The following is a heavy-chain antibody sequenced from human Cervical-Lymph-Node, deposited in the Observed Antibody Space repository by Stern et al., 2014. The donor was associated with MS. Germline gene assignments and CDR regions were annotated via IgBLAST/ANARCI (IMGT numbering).Heavy chain of an antibody. Sequence: VQLVESGGGVVQPGRSLRLSCAASGFTFSSYGMHWVRQAPGKGLEWVAVIWYDGSNKYYADSVKGRFTISRDNSKNTLYLQMNSLRAEDTAVYYCARGGSGSYYYSDYWGQGTLVTVSS. CDR2: IWYDGSNK. CDR3: ARGGSGSYYYSDY. J-gene: IGHJ4*02. D-gene: IGHD3-10*01. V-gene: IGHV3-33*01. CDR1: GFTFSSYG.